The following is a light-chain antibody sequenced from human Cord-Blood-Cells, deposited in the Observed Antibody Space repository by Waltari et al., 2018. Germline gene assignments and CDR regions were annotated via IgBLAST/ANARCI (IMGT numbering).Light chain of an antibody. J-gene: IGLJ2*01. V-gene: IGLV2-14*01. CDR1: SSDVGGYNY. Sequence: QSALTQPASVSGSPGQSITISCPGTSSDVGGYNYVSWSQQHPGNAPKLMIYDVSNRTSGVSKRFAGSKAGNSASLSNSGLQAEEEADYYCSSYTGSSTQVFGGGTMLTVL. CDR3: SSYTGSSTQV. CDR2: DVS.